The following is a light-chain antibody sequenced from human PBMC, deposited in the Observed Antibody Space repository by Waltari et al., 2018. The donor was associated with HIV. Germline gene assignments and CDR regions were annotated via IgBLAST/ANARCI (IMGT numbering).Light chain of an antibody. V-gene: IGLV3-25*03. Sequence: SSELTQPPSVSVSPGQTARLSCSGDTLSTQYASWYQQKPGQAPVVVIIKDTERPSGIPERFSGSSSGTTVTLTIRGVQAEDEADYYCQSSDNSEHMIFGGGTKLTVL. CDR3: QSSDNSEHMI. CDR1: TLSTQY. CDR2: KDT. J-gene: IGLJ2*01.